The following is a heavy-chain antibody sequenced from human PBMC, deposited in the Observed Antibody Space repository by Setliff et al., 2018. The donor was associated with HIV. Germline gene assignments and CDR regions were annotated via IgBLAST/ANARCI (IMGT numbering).Heavy chain of an antibody. V-gene: IGHV4-59*08. CDR2: VYFSGTA. CDR1: GGSMSGYY. Sequence: SETLSLTCSVSGGSMSGYYWSWIRQPPGNGLEYIGDVYFSGTANYNSSLKSRVTISIDTSRSHFSLRLTSVTAADTAVYYCARRRSVALSPFDYWGQGALVTVSS. CDR3: ARRRSVALSPFDY. J-gene: IGHJ4*02.